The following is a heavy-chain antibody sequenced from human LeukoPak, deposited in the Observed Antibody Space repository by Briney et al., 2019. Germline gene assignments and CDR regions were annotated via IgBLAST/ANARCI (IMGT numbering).Heavy chain of an antibody. CDR3: AEDRQAAAGPNWFDP. Sequence: GGSLRLSCAASGFTFSSYAMSWVRQAPGKGLEWVSAISGSGGSTYYADSVKGRFTISRDNSKNTLYLQMNSLRAEDTAVYYCAEDRQAAAGPNWFDPWGQGTLVTVSS. J-gene: IGHJ5*02. V-gene: IGHV3-23*01. CDR1: GFTFSSYA. CDR2: ISGSGGST. D-gene: IGHD6-13*01.